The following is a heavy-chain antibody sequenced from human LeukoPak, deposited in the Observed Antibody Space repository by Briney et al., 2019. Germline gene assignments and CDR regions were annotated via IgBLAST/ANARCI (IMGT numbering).Heavy chain of an antibody. D-gene: IGHD6-19*01. CDR1: GFTFSSYE. J-gene: IGHJ4*02. V-gene: IGHV3-48*03. CDR2: ISSSGSTI. Sequence: GGSLRLSCAASGFTFSSYEMNWVRQAPGKGLEWVSYISSSGSTIYYADSVKGRFTISRDNAKNSLYLQMNSLRAEDTAVYYCARDMGYSSGWADYWGQGTLVTVSS. CDR3: ARDMGYSSGWADY.